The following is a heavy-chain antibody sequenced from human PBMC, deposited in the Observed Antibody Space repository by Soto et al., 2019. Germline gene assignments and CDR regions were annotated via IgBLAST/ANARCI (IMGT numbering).Heavy chain of an antibody. V-gene: IGHV3-33*01. Sequence: QVQLVESGGGVVQPGRSLRLSCAASGFTFSSYGMHWVRQAPGKGLEWVAVIWYDGSNKYYADSVKGRFTIYRDNSKNTLYLQMNSLRAEDTAVYYCARQETPNAFDICGQGTMVTVSS. CDR2: IWYDGSNK. CDR3: ARQETPNAFDI. J-gene: IGHJ3*02. CDR1: GFTFSSYG.